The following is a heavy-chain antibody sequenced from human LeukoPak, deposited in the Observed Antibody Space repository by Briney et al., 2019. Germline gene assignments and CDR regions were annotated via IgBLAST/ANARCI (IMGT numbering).Heavy chain of an antibody. V-gene: IGHV3-43*02. CDR2: ITRDIGTT. CDR3: SSEVSRGSH. Sequence: GGSLRLSCAASGFTFDDYAMHWVRQAPGKGLEWVALITRDIGTTRYADSVKGRFTISRDNSKNSLYLQVDSLRTEDTALYYCSSEVSRGSHRGQGTLVIVSS. D-gene: IGHD3-10*01. CDR1: GFTFDDYA. J-gene: IGHJ4*02.